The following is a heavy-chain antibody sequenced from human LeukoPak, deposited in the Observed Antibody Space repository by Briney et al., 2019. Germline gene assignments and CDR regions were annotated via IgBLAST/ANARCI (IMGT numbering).Heavy chain of an antibody. J-gene: IGHJ5*02. V-gene: IGHV4-59*01. D-gene: IGHD2-2*01. Sequence: SETLTLTCAVSGGSFNSYYWSWIRQPPGKGLEWIGDIDYSGSTNYKASLKGRFTISVDKSKNTLSLQMSSVSAADTAVYYCAIVIVVVPFALVWFDPWRQGTLVTVSS. CDR1: GGSFNSYY. CDR3: AIVIVVVPFALVWFDP. CDR2: IDYSGST.